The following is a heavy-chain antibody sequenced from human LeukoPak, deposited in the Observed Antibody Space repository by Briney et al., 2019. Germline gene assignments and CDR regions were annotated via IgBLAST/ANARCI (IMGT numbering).Heavy chain of an antibody. V-gene: IGHV1-18*01. D-gene: IGHD2-2*01. CDR3: ARSDIVVEPAATGYDY. CDR2: ISAYNGNT. Sequence: GASVKVSCKASGGTFSSYAISWVRQAPGQGLEWMGWISAYNGNTNYAQKLQGRVTMTTDTSTSTAYMELRSLRSDDTAVYYCARSDIVVEPAATGYDYWGQGTLVTVSS. J-gene: IGHJ4*02. CDR1: GGTFSSYA.